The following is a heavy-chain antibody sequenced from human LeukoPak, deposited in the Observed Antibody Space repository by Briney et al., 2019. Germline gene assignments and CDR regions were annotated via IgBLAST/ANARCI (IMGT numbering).Heavy chain of an antibody. CDR3: ARDGGKYYYDSSGLDDAFDI. CDR1: GGSISSYY. Sequence: SETLSLTCTVSGGSISSYYWSWIRQPAGKGLEWIGRIYTSGSTNYNPSLKSRVTMSVDTSKNQFSLKLSSVTAADTAVYYCARDGGKYYYDSSGLDDAFDIWGQGTMVTVSS. J-gene: IGHJ3*02. D-gene: IGHD3-22*01. CDR2: IYTSGST. V-gene: IGHV4-4*07.